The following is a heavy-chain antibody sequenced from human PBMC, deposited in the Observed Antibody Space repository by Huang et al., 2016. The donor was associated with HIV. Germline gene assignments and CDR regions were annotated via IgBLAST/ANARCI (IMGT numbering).Heavy chain of an antibody. CDR1: GGSASGHY. Sequence: QVQLQQWGAGLLKPSETLSLTCAVYGGSASGHYWSWIRQPPGKGLEWIAEINDNGYTNYNPSLKSRVTISVHTSRNQFSLKLNSVTAADAAVYYCARASWYEPRSWYFGLWGRGTLVTVSS. V-gene: IGHV4-34*01. CDR3: ARASWYEPRSWYFGL. J-gene: IGHJ2*01. CDR2: INDNGYT. D-gene: IGHD6-13*01.